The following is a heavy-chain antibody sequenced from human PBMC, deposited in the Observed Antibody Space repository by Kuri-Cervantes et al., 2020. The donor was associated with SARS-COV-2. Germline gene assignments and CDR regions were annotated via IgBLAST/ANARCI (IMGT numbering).Heavy chain of an antibody. Sequence: GSLRLSCAVSGGAFSSIDYYWAWISQPPGKGLEWIASLSYTGSTFYNPSLKSRVTISVDTSKNQFSLKLSSVTAADTAVYYCARQYWSGFVNWFDPWGQGTLVTVSS. D-gene: IGHD3-3*01. V-gene: IGHV4-39*01. CDR3: ARQYWSGFVNWFDP. CDR2: LSYTGST. J-gene: IGHJ5*02. CDR1: GGAFSSIDYY.